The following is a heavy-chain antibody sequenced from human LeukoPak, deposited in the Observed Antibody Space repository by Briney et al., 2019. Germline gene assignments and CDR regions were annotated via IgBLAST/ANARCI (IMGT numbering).Heavy chain of an antibody. J-gene: IGHJ4*02. CDR2: ISYDGSNK. CDR1: GFTFSSYG. D-gene: IGHD3-3*01. V-gene: IGHV3-30*18. CDR3: AKVGTYYDFWSGYSYFDY. Sequence: PGGSLRLSSAASGFTFSSYGMHWVRQAPGKGLEWVAVISYDGSNKYYADSVKGRFTISRDNSKNTLYLQMNSLRAEDTAVYYCAKVGTYYDFWSGYSYFDYWGQGTLVTVSS.